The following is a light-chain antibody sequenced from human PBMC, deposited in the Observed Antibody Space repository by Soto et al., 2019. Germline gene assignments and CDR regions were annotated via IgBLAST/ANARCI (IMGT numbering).Light chain of an antibody. CDR1: QSMNDW. V-gene: IGKV1-5*01. J-gene: IGKJ1*01. CDR3: LRYNAFSQT. CDR2: DAS. Sequence: IQMTQSPSTLSASVGDRVTITCRASQSMNDWLAWYQQKPGKAPKVLIYDASSLQSGVPSRFSGSGSGTEFTLTIDSLQPADVATYYCLRYNAFSQTFGQGTKVEI.